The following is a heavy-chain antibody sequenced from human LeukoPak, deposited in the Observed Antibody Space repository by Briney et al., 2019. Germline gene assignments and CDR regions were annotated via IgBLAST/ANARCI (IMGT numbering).Heavy chain of an antibody. V-gene: IGHV3-21*01. CDR3: ARDAAYSSSWYYFDY. J-gene: IGHJ4*02. D-gene: IGHD6-13*01. Sequence: GGSLRLSCAASGFTFSSYSMNRVRQAPGKGLEWVSSISSSSSYIYYADSVKGRFTISRDNAKNSLYLQMNSLRAEDTAVYYCARDAAYSSSWYYFDYWGQGTLVTVSS. CDR2: ISSSSSYI. CDR1: GFTFSSYS.